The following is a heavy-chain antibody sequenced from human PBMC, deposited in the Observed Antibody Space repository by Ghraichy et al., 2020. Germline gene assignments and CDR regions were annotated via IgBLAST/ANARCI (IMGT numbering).Heavy chain of an antibody. CDR1: GFTFSTYA. D-gene: IGHD1-26*01. CDR3: ARGWGYYYGMDV. Sequence: GSLRLSCAASGFTFSTYAMSWVRQAPGKGLEWVSSIRGSGGDTYYADSVKGRFTISRDNSKNTLFLQMSSLRAEDTALYYCARGWGYYYGMDVWGQGTTVTVSS. J-gene: IGHJ6*02. V-gene: IGHV3-23*01. CDR2: IRGSGGDT.